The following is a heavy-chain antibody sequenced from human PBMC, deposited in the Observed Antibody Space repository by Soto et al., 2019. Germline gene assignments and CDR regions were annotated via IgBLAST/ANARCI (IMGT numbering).Heavy chain of an antibody. V-gene: IGHV3-23*01. CDR3: AKRGGDYYYYYGMDV. J-gene: IGHJ6*02. CDR2: ISGSGGST. Sequence: PGGSLRLSCAASGFTFSSYAMSWVRQAPGKGLEWVSAISGSGGSTYYADSVKGRFTISRDNSKNTLYLQMNSLRAEDTAVYYCAKRGGDYYYYYGMDVWGQGTTVTVSS. CDR1: GFTFSSYA. D-gene: IGHD3-10*01.